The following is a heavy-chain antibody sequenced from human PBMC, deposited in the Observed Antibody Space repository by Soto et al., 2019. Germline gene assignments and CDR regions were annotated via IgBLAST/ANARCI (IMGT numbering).Heavy chain of an antibody. V-gene: IGHV4-39*01. J-gene: IGHJ1*01. Sequence: SETLSLTCPVSGGSISSSSYYWGWIRQPPGKGLEWIGSIYYSGSTYYNPSLKSRVTISVDTSKNQFSLKLSSVTAADTAVYYCARSRYNWNYSHWGQGTLVTVSS. CDR3: ARSRYNWNYSH. CDR2: IYYSGST. CDR1: GGSISSSSYY. D-gene: IGHD1-7*01.